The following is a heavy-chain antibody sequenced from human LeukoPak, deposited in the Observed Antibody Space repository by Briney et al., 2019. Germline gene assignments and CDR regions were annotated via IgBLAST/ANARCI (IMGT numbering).Heavy chain of an antibody. CDR3: ARYVRESPKYYFDY. D-gene: IGHD3-10*02. Sequence: SETLSLTCIVSGGSISSYYWSWIRQPPGKGLEWIVHINYSGTTHYNPSLNSRVTISIDTSKNQFSLRLSSATAADTAVYYCARYVRESPKYYFDYWGQGTLVTVSS. J-gene: IGHJ4*02. CDR1: GGSISSYY. V-gene: IGHV4-59*01. CDR2: INYSGTT.